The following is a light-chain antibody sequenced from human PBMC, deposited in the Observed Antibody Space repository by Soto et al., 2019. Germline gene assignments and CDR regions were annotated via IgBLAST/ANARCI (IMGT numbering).Light chain of an antibody. CDR1: SSDVGSYNL. CDR3: CSYVGSSTSPVV. J-gene: IGLJ2*01. V-gene: IGLV2-23*01. CDR2: EGS. Sequence: QSALTQPASVSGSPGQSITISCTGTSSDVGSYNLVSWYQQHPGKAPKLMIYEGSKRPSGVSNRFSGSKSGNTASLTISGLQAEDEADYYCCSYVGSSTSPVVFGGGTKLTVL.